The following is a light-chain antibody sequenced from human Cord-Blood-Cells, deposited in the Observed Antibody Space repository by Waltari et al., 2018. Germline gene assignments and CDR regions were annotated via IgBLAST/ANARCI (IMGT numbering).Light chain of an antibody. CDR2: DVS. V-gene: IGLV2-14*01. CDR3: SSYTSSSSVV. J-gene: IGLJ2*01. CDR1: SSDVGGYNY. Sequence: QSALTQPASVSGSPGQSITISCTGTSSDVGGYNYVPWYQQPPGKAPKLMIYDVSKRPSGVSNRFSGSKSGNTASLTISGLQAEDEADYYCSSYTSSSSVVFGGGTKLTVL.